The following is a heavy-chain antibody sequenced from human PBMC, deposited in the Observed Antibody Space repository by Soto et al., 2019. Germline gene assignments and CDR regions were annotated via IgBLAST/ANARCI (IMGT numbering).Heavy chain of an antibody. Sequence: GESLKISCKGSGYSFTSYWIGWVRQMPGKGLEWMGIIYPGGSDTRYSPSFQGQVTISADKSISTAYLQWSSLKASDTAMYYCARRGDGYKRTPLPYYYYGMDVWGQGTTVTVSS. J-gene: IGHJ6*02. CDR3: ARRGDGYKRTPLPYYYYGMDV. V-gene: IGHV5-51*01. D-gene: IGHD5-12*01. CDR1: GYSFTSYW. CDR2: IYPGGSDT.